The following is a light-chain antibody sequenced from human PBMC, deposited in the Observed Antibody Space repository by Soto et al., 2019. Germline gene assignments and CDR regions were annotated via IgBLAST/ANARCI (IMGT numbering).Light chain of an antibody. CDR2: EVT. J-gene: IGLJ2*01. V-gene: IGLV2-14*01. CDR1: SSVVGGFKF. Sequence: QSVLTQPASVSGSPGQSITISCTGTSSVVGGFKFVSWYQQHPGKAPKLMIYEVTNRPSGVSNRFSGSKSGNTASLTISGLQAEDEAHYYCSSYTSSNTVIFGGGTKLTVL. CDR3: SSYTSSNTVI.